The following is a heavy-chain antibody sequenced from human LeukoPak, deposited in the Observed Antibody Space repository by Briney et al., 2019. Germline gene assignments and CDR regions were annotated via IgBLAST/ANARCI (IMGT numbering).Heavy chain of an antibody. CDR1: GGSISSSNW. Sequence: PSETLSLTCAVSGGSISSSNWWSWVRQPPGKGLEWIGEIYHSGSTNYNPSLKSRVTISVDTSKNQFSLKLSSVTAADTAVYYCASPKGLGSGWQRTSSFDYWGQGTLVTVSS. V-gene: IGHV4-4*02. J-gene: IGHJ4*02. D-gene: IGHD6-19*01. CDR2: IYHSGST. CDR3: ASPKGLGSGWQRTSSFDY.